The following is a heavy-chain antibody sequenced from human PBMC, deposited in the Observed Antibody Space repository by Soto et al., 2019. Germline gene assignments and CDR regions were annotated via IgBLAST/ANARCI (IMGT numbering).Heavy chain of an antibody. J-gene: IGHJ4*02. Sequence: GGSLRLSCAASGFTFSSYAMSWVRQAPGKGLEWVSAISGSGGSTYYADSVKGRFTISRDNSKNTLYLQMNSLRAEDTAVYYCAKERAHVVVAATRPVGVLDYWGQGTLVTVSS. V-gene: IGHV3-23*01. D-gene: IGHD2-15*01. CDR1: GFTFSSYA. CDR2: ISGSGGST. CDR3: AKERAHVVVAATRPVGVLDY.